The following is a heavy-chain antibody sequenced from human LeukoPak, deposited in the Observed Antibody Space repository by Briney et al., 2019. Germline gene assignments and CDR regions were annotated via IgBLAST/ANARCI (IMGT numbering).Heavy chain of an antibody. CDR1: GFTFSSYE. CDR3: ATYLRNTAAGYYYFEY. Sequence: GGSLRLSCAASGFTFSSYEMNWVRQAPGKGLEWVSYISSSGSTIYYADSVKGRFTISRDNAKNSVSLQMNSLRAEDTAIYYCATYLRNTAAGYYYFEYWGQGTLVTVSS. CDR2: ISSSGSTI. D-gene: IGHD6-13*01. V-gene: IGHV3-48*03. J-gene: IGHJ4*02.